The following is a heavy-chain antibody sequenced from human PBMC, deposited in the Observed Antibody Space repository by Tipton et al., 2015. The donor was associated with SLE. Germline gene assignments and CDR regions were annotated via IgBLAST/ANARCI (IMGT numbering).Heavy chain of an antibody. CDR3: ARSNGNVGRFDY. CDR1: GGSISSHY. Sequence: TLSLTCTVSGGSISSHYWSWIRQPPGKGLEWIGYIYYSGSTNYNPSLKSRVTISVDTSKNQFSLKLSSVTAADTAVYYCARSNGNVGRFDYWGQGTLVTVSS. CDR2: IYYSGST. J-gene: IGHJ4*02. D-gene: IGHD4-23*01. V-gene: IGHV4-59*11.